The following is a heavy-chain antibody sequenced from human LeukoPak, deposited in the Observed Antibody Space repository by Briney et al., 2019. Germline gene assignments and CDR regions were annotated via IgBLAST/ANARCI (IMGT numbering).Heavy chain of an antibody. CDR2: INPNSGGT. J-gene: IGHJ4*02. CDR1: GYTFTGYY. Sequence: ASVKVSCKASGYTFTGYYMHWVRQAPGQGLEWMGWINPNSGGTNYAQKFQGRVTMTRDTSISTAYMELSRLRSDDTAVYYCAKGRVAGNGWTFNDFWGQGTLVTVSS. CDR3: AKGRVAGNGWTFNDF. D-gene: IGHD6-19*01. V-gene: IGHV1-2*02.